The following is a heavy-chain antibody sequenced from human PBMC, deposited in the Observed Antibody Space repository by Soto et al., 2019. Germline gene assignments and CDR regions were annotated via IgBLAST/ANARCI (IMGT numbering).Heavy chain of an antibody. CDR2: IYYSGST. J-gene: IGHJ4*02. CDR3: ARDFWSGYPQMYYFDY. D-gene: IGHD3-3*01. V-gene: IGHV4-39*02. Sequence: QLQLQELGPGLVKPSETLSLTCTVSGGSISSSSYYWGWIRQPPGKGLEWIGSIYYSGSTYYNPSLKSRVTISVDTSKNQFSLKLSSVTAADTAVYYCARDFWSGYPQMYYFDYWGQGTLVTVSS. CDR1: GGSISSSSYY.